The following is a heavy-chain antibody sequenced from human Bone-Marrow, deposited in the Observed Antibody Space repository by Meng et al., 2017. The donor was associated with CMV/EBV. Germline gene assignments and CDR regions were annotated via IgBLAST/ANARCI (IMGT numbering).Heavy chain of an antibody. J-gene: IGHJ4*02. Sequence: GESLKISCAASGFTFTTFGMHWVRQAPGKGLEWVAFIRRDGSDETYADSVKGRFTISRDNSQNTLFLQMSSLRVEDTAVYYCARGLGIWGQGTLVTVSS. D-gene: IGHD3-16*01. CDR1: GFTFTTFG. V-gene: IGHV3-30*02. CDR2: IRRDGSDE. CDR3: ARGLGI.